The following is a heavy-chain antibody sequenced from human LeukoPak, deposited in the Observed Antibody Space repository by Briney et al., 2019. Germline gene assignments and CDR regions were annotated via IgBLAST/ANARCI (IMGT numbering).Heavy chain of an antibody. V-gene: IGHV3-23*01. Sequence: PGGSLRLSCAASGFTFSSYAMSWVRQAPGKGLESVSGISGSGGTTYYADSVKGRLTISRDNSKNTLYLQMNSLRAEDTAVYYCAKGGVLWGTGTKFAFDIWGHGTMVTVSS. CDR3: AKGGVLWGTGTKFAFDI. J-gene: IGHJ3*02. CDR2: ISGSGGTT. CDR1: GFTFSSYA. D-gene: IGHD1-1*01.